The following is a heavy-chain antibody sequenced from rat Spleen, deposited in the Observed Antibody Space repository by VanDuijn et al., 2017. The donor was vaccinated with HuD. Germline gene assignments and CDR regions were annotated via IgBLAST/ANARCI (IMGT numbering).Heavy chain of an antibody. CDR2: ITKDGGSL. CDR3: ARQTHYWYFDF. J-gene: IGHJ1*01. Sequence: EVQLVESGGGLVQPGRSLKLSCVASGFTFNNYWLSWVRQTPGKGLDWVASITKDGGSLFYRDSVKGRFTVSRDNEQNTLYLQMNSLRSEDTATYYCARQTHYWYFDFWGPGTMVTVSS. CDR1: GFTFNNYW. V-gene: IGHV5-31*01.